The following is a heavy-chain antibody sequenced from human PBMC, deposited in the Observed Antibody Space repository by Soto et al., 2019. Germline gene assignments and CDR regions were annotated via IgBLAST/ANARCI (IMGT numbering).Heavy chain of an antibody. D-gene: IGHD3-16*02. CDR1: GYTFTGYY. CDR3: ARDYRASYPAYYYYGMDV. Sequence: ASVTVSCKASGYTFTGYYMHWVRQAPGQGLEWMGWINPNSGGTNYAQKFQGWVTMTRDTSISTAYMELSSVTAADTAVYYCARDYRASYPAYYYYGMDVWGQGTTVTVSS. J-gene: IGHJ6*02. CDR2: INPNSGGT. V-gene: IGHV1-2*04.